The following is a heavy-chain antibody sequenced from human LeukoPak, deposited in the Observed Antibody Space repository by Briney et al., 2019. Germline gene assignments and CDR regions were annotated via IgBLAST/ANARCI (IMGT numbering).Heavy chain of an antibody. J-gene: IGHJ5*02. V-gene: IGHV3-33*08. Sequence: GGSLRLSCAASGFTFSSYAMSWARQAPGKGLEWVAVIWYGGSNKYYADSVKGRFTISRDNSKNTLYLQMNSLRAEDTAVYYCAKAAARGWFDPWGQGTLVTVSS. D-gene: IGHD6-13*01. CDR2: IWYGGSNK. CDR1: GFTFSSYA. CDR3: AKAAARGWFDP.